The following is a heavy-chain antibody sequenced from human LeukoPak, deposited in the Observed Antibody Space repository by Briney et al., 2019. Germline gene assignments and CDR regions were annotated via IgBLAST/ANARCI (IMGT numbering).Heavy chain of an antibody. Sequence: GGSLRLSCAASGFTFSSYSMNWVRQAPGKGLEWVSSISSSGRSIYYADSVKGRFTVSRDYASLYLQMNSLRAEDTAVYYCARDLVRDISCYDYWGQGTLVTVSS. CDR1: GFTFSSYS. D-gene: IGHD2-15*01. J-gene: IGHJ4*02. CDR2: ISSSGRSI. V-gene: IGHV3-21*01. CDR3: ARDLVRDISCYDY.